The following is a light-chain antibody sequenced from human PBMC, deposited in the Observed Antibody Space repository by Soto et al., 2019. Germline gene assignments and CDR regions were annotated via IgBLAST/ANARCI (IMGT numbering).Light chain of an antibody. CDR1: SSDVGAYNY. CDR2: EVT. J-gene: IGLJ3*02. CDR3: SSHAGITNVV. Sequence: QSVLPQPPSASGSPGQSVTISCTGTSSDVGAYNYVSWYQQHPGKAPKLIIYEVTKRPSGVPDRFSGSKSGNTASLTVSGLLAEDEADYYCSSHAGITNVVFGGGTQLTVL. V-gene: IGLV2-8*01.